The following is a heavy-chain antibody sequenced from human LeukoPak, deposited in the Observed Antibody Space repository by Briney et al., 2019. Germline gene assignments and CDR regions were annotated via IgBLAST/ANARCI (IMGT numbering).Heavy chain of an antibody. Sequence: SETLSLTCTVSGGSISSYYWSWIRQPPGKGLEWIGEINHSGSTNYNPSLKSRVTISVDTSKNQFSLKLSSVTAADTAVYYCARATGYSGYDCLGGQGTLVTVSS. D-gene: IGHD5-12*01. CDR1: GGSISSYY. CDR2: INHSGST. CDR3: ARATGYSGYDCL. J-gene: IGHJ4*02. V-gene: IGHV4-34*01.